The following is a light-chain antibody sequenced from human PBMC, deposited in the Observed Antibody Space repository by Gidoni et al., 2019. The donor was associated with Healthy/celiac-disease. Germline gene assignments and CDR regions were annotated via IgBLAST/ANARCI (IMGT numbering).Light chain of an antibody. CDR3: QPRYSTPYT. Sequence: DIQMTQYPASLSASVGDRVAITCRASQSISSYLNWYQQKPGKAPKLLLYDASSLQSGVPSRFSGSGSGTDFTLTISCLQPEDFATYYCQPRYSTPYTFGQXTKLEIK. J-gene: IGKJ2*01. V-gene: IGKV1-39*01. CDR1: QSISSY. CDR2: DAS.